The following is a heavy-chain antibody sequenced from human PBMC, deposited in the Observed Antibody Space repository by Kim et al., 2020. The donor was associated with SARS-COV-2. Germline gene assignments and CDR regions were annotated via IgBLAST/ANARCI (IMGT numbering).Heavy chain of an antibody. D-gene: IGHD1-26*01. Sequence: SVKVSCKASGGTFSSYAISWVRQAPGQGLEWMGGIIPIFGTANYAQKFQGRVTITADESTSTAYMELSSLRSEDTAVYYCARDRGEPHPIYYGMDVWGQGTPVTVSS. J-gene: IGHJ6*02. V-gene: IGHV1-69*13. CDR2: IIPIFGTA. CDR3: ARDRGEPHPIYYGMDV. CDR1: GGTFSSYA.